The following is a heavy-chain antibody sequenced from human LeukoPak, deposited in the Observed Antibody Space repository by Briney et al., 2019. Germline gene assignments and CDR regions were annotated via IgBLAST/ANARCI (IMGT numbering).Heavy chain of an antibody. CDR3: ARLSSWYSSFDY. CDR2: IYYSGST. Sequence: GSLRLSCAASGFTFSSYGMHWVRQPPGKGLEWIGSIYYSGSTYYNPSLKSRVTISVDTSKNQFSLKLSSVTAADTAVYYCARLSSWYSSFDYWGQGTLVTVSS. CDR1: GFTFSSYG. J-gene: IGHJ4*02. V-gene: IGHV4-39*01. D-gene: IGHD6-13*01.